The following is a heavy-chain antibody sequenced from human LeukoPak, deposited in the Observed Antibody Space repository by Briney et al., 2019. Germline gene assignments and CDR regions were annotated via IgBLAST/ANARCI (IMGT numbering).Heavy chain of an antibody. CDR3: ARHRDDILTGYYFAHYMDV. V-gene: IGHV5-51*01. CDR1: GYSFTSYW. Sequence: GESLKISCKGSGYSFTSYWIGWARQMPGKGLEWMGIIYPGDSDTRYSPSFQGQVTISADKSISTAYLQWSSLKASDTAMYYCARHRDDILTGYYFAHYMDVWGKGTTVTVSS. CDR2: IYPGDSDT. J-gene: IGHJ6*03. D-gene: IGHD3-9*01.